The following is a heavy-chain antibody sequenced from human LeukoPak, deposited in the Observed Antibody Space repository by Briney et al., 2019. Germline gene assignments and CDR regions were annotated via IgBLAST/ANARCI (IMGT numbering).Heavy chain of an antibody. CDR3: ARQLATGYYYYYGMDV. Sequence: PGGSLRLSCAASGFTFSSYWMSWVRQAPGKGLEWVANIKQDGSEKYYVDSVKGRFTISRDNAKNSLYLQMNSLRAEDTTVYYCARQLATGYYYYYGMDVWGQGTTVTVSS. CDR2: IKQDGSEK. CDR1: GFTFSSYW. J-gene: IGHJ6*02. D-gene: IGHD6-13*01. V-gene: IGHV3-7*01.